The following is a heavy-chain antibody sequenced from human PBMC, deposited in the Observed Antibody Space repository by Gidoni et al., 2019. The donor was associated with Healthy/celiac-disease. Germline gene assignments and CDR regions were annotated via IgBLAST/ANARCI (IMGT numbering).Heavy chain of an antibody. CDR2: IYYSGST. J-gene: IGHJ4*02. CDR1: GGSISSSSYY. D-gene: IGHD1-26*01. V-gene: IGHV4-39*07. CDR3: ARDTDSDSFDY. Sequence: QLQLQESGPGLVKPSETLSLTCTVSGGSISSSSYYWGWSRQPPGKGLEWIGSIYYSGSTYYNPSLKSRVTISVDTSKNQFSLKLSSVTAADTAVYYCARDTDSDSFDYWGQGTLVTVSS.